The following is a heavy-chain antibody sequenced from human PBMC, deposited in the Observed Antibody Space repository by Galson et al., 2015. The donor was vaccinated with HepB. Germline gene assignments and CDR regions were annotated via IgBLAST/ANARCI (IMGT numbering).Heavy chain of an antibody. Sequence: SVKVSCKASGYTFTSYGISWVRQAPGRGLEWMGWISAYNGNTNYAQKLQGRVTMTTDTSTSTAYMELRSLRSDDTAVYYCARDEPSGWYGDTRVDYWGQGTLVTVSS. CDR1: GYTFTSYG. J-gene: IGHJ4*02. CDR3: ARDEPSGWYGDTRVDY. CDR2: ISAYNGNT. V-gene: IGHV1-18*01. D-gene: IGHD6-19*01.